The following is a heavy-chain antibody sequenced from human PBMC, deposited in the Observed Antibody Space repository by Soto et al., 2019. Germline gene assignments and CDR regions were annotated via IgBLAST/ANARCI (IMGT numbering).Heavy chain of an antibody. CDR2: ISNDGNKK. D-gene: IGHD2-15*01. J-gene: IGHJ6*02. V-gene: IGHV3-30*18. CDR3: GKETLGCSRGDCPLYYYYGMDV. Sequence: QVQLVESGGGVVQPGRSLRLSCATSGFTFRSYGMHWVRQAPGKGLEWLAVISNDGNKKFFADSMKGRLTLSRDNARNTVYLQTNSLRAEDTAVYFCGKETLGCSRGDCPLYYYYGMDVWGQGTTVAVSS. CDR1: GFTFRSYG.